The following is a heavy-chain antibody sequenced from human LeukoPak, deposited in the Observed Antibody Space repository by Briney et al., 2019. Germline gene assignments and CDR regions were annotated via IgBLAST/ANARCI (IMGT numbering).Heavy chain of an antibody. CDR3: ARMPTRYDILTGYSYNWFDP. CDR2: IYYSGST. Sequence: SETLSLTCTVSGGSISSGDYYWSWIRQPPGKGLEWIGYIYYSGSTYCNPSLKSRVTIPVDTSKNQFSLKLSSVTAADTAVYYCARMPTRYDILTGYSYNWFDPWGQGTLVTVSS. J-gene: IGHJ5*02. D-gene: IGHD3-9*01. CDR1: GGSISSGDYY. V-gene: IGHV4-30-4*01.